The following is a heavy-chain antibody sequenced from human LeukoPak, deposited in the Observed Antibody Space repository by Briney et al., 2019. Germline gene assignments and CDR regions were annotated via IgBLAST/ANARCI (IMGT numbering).Heavy chain of an antibody. J-gene: IGHJ3*02. Sequence: PGESLKISCKASGYSFTKYWIAWVRQMPGKGLEWMGIIYPDDSDTKYSPAFQGQVTISADKSISTAYLQWGGLKTSDTAIYYCTRRRDSTTGGAFDIWGQGTLVTVSS. CDR3: TRRRDSTTGGAFDI. D-gene: IGHD6-13*01. CDR2: IYPDDSDT. V-gene: IGHV5-51*01. CDR1: GYSFTKYW.